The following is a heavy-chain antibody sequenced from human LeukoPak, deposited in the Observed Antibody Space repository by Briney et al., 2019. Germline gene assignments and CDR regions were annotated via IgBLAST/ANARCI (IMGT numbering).Heavy chain of an antibody. V-gene: IGHV3-74*01. CDR1: GFTFSENW. D-gene: IGHD6-13*01. CDR3: AREEHRLAEAGTSAFDL. J-gene: IGHJ3*01. CDR2: INRDGGLT. Sequence: GGSLRLSCVASGFTFSENWMHWVRQAPGEGLAWVSHINRDGGLTNYADSVKGRFTISRDNARNTVYLQMSSLRVEDTAIYFCAREEHRLAEAGTSAFDLGGQGTLVTVSP.